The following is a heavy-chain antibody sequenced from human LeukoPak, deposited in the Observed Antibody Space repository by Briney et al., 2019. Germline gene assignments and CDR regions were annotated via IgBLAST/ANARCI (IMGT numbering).Heavy chain of an antibody. CDR3: ARLYSSGWYYFDY. Sequence: GGSLRLSCAASGFTLSRNYMRWVRRAPAKGLEGVSVIYSGGSTYYPDSVKGRFTISRDNSKNTLHLQMNSLRAEDTAVYYCARLYSSGWYYFDYWGQGTLVTVSS. CDR2: IYSGGST. V-gene: IGHV3-53*01. D-gene: IGHD6-19*01. J-gene: IGHJ4*02. CDR1: GFTLSRNY.